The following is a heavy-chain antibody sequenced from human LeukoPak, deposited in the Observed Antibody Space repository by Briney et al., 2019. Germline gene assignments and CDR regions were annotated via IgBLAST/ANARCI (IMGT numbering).Heavy chain of an antibody. Sequence: SETLSLTCTVSGDSFSSHYWTWIRQPPGKGLEWIGYISYIGSTSYNPSLKSRVTISIDTSKNQFSLKLSSVTAADTAMYYCARKAPKKGWFDPWGQGTLVTVPS. CDR3: ARKAPKKGWFDP. V-gene: IGHV4-59*08. CDR1: GDSFSSHY. J-gene: IGHJ5*02. CDR2: ISYIGST.